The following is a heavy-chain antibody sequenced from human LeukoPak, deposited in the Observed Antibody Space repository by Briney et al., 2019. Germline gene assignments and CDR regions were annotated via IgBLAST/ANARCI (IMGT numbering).Heavy chain of an antibody. CDR2: IRSDGFIK. CDR1: GFTFSTHG. J-gene: IGHJ4*02. D-gene: IGHD3-16*01. Sequence: GGSLRLSCVASGFTFSTHGMHWVRQAPGKGLEWVTFIRSDGFIKYYADFVKGRLITSRDNSKNTLYLQMNSLRAEDTATYYCARGGRTPFDYWGQGTLVTVSS. CDR3: ARGGRTPFDY. V-gene: IGHV3-30*02.